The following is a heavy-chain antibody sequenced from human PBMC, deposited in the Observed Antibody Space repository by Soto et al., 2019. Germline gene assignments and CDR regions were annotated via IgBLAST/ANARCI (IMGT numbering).Heavy chain of an antibody. V-gene: IGHV4-30-2*01. J-gene: IGHJ4*02. Sequence: PSETLSLTCGVSGGSLSGATNSWNWIRQPPGKGLEWIGYIFPSGTNYYNPSLKSRVTISIDVSKNQSSLSLRSLTAADTAVYYCARSREFDYWSQGTLVTVSS. CDR2: IFPSGTN. CDR1: GGSLSGATNS. CDR3: ARSREFDY.